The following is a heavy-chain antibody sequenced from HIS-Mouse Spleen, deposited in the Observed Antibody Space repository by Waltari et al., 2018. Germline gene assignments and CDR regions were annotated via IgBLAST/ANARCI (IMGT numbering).Heavy chain of an antibody. Sequence: QVQLVQSGAEVKKPGASVKVSCKASGYTFTGYYMHWVRQAPGQGLGWMGWINPNRGGTNYAQKCQGRVTRTRDTSISTAYMELSRLGSDDTAVYYCARDHPADSNHDAFDIWGQGTMVTVSS. J-gene: IGHJ3*02. D-gene: IGHD2-15*01. CDR3: ARDHPADSNHDAFDI. CDR2: INPNRGGT. CDR1: GYTFTGYY. V-gene: IGHV1-2*02.